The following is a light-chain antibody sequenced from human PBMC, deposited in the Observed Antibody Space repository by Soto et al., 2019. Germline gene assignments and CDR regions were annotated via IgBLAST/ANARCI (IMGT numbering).Light chain of an antibody. CDR2: DAS. Sequence: EIVLTQSPATLSLSPGERATLSCRASQSVSSYLDWYQQKPGQAPRLLIYDASNRATGIPARFSGSGSGTDFTLTISSLEPEDFAVYYCPHRSNWPRLTFRGGTKV. V-gene: IGKV3-11*01. J-gene: IGKJ4*01. CDR1: QSVSSY. CDR3: PHRSNWPRLT.